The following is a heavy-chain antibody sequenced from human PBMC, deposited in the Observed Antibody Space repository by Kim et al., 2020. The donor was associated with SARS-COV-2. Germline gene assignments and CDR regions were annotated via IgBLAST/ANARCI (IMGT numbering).Heavy chain of an antibody. CDR3: AKALPPTLRYFDWSTIGYFDY. J-gene: IGHJ4*02. D-gene: IGHD3-9*01. V-gene: IGHV3-23*01. Sequence: GGSLRLSCAASGFTFSSYAMSWVRQAPGKGLEWVSAISGSGGSTYYADSVKGRFTISRDNSKNTLYLQMNSLRAEDTAVYYCAKALPPTLRYFDWSTIGYFDYWGQGTLVTVSS. CDR1: GFTFSSYA. CDR2: ISGSGGST.